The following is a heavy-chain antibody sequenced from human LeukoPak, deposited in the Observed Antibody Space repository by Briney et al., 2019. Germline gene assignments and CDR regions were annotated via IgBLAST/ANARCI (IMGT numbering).Heavy chain of an antibody. CDR1: GGSFSGYY. V-gene: IGHV4-34*01. J-gene: IGHJ4*02. D-gene: IGHD6-25*01. Sequence: SETLSLTCAVYGGSFSGYYWSWIRQPPGKGLEWIGEINHSGSTNYNPSLKSQVTISVDTSKNQFSLKLSSVTAADTAVYYCARGAALSFDYWGQGTLVTVSS. CDR2: INHSGST. CDR3: ARGAALSFDY.